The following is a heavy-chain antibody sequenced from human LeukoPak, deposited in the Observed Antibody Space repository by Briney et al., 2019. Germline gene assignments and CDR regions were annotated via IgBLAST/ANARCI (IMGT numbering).Heavy chain of an antibody. V-gene: IGHV1-2*02. J-gene: IGHJ4*02. CDR1: GYTFTGYY. Sequence: ASVKVSCKASGYTFTGYYMHWVRQAPGQGLEWIGWINPNSGGTNYAQKFQGRVTMTRDTSISTAYMELSRLRSDDTAVYYCARYCSSTSCRAFDYWGPGTLVTVSS. D-gene: IGHD2-2*01. CDR2: INPNSGGT. CDR3: ARYCSSTSCRAFDY.